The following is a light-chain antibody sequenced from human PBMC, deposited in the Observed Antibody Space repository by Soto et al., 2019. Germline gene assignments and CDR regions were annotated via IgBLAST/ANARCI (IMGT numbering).Light chain of an antibody. CDR3: SSYAGDNNLV. V-gene: IGLV2-8*01. CDR1: SSDVGGFNY. Sequence: QSALTQPASVSGSPGQSITISCTGTSSDVGGFNYVSWYQHHPGKAPKLLISDVTKRPSWVPDRFSGSKSGNTASLTISDLQAEDEADYYCSSYAGDNNLVFGGGTKLTVL. J-gene: IGLJ2*01. CDR2: DVT.